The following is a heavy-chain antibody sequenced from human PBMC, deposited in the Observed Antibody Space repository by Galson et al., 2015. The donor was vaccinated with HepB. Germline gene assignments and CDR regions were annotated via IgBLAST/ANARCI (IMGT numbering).Heavy chain of an antibody. J-gene: IGHJ4*02. D-gene: IGHD4-17*01. V-gene: IGHV3-30*03. CDR1: GFTFSLYG. CDR2: IKFDGSNK. Sequence: LRLSCAASGFTFSLYGMHWVRQAPGKGLEWVTFIKFDGSNKYYADSVQGRFTISRDNSKNTIYLQMNSLRPEDTAVYYCARPRGGTTVTTLNYWGQGTLVTVSS. CDR3: ARPRGGTTVTTLNY.